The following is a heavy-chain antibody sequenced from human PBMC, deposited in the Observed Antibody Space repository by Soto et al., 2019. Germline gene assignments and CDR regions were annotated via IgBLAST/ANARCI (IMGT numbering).Heavy chain of an antibody. V-gene: IGHV3-30*18. D-gene: IGHD4-17*01. Sequence: QVQVVESGGGVVQPGRSLTLSCAASGFTFSTYGMHWVRQAPGKGLEWVAIISYDGSDKRYADSVKGRFAISRDNSMNTLYLQLNSLRAEDTAVYYCAKDIHAGRDGYHYGAAYWGQGTLVTVSS. CDR2: ISYDGSDK. CDR1: GFTFSTYG. CDR3: AKDIHAGRDGYHYGAAY. J-gene: IGHJ4*02.